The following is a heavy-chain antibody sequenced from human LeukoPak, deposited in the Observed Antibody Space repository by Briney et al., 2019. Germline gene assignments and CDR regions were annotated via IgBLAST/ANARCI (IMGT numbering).Heavy chain of an antibody. CDR1: GYSFTSYW. V-gene: IGHV5-51*01. D-gene: IGHD4-11*01. CDR2: IYPGDSDT. J-gene: IGHJ1*01. Sequence: GESLKISCKGSGYSFTSYWIGWVRQMPGKGLAWMGIIYPGDSDTRYSPSFQGQVTISADKTISTAYLQWSSLKASDTAMYYCASSYEVTTAEYFQHWGQGTLVTVSS. CDR3: ASSYEVTTAEYFQH.